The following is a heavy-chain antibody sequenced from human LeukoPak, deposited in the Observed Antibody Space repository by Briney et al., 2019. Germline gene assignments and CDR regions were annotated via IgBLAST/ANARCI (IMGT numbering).Heavy chain of an antibody. CDR2: ISYDGSNK. CDR1: GFTFSSYA. Sequence: GGPLRLSCAASGFTFSSYAMHWVRQAPGKGLEWVAVISYDGSNKYYADSVKGRFTISRDNSKNTLYLQMNSLRAEDTAVYYCARAGGQGAFDIWGQGTMVTVSS. V-gene: IGHV3-30-3*01. D-gene: IGHD2-8*02. J-gene: IGHJ3*02. CDR3: ARAGGQGAFDI.